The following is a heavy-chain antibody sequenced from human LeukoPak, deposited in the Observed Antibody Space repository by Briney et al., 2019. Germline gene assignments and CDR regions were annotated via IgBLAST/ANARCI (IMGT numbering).Heavy chain of an antibody. Sequence: SETLSLTCAGYGGSFSGYYWSWIRQPPGKGLEWIGEINHSGSTNYNPSLKSRVTISVDTSKNQFSLKLSSVTAADTAVYYCARVETIFGVVLNNWFDPWGQGTLVTVSS. CDR2: INHSGST. D-gene: IGHD3-3*01. V-gene: IGHV4-34*01. J-gene: IGHJ5*02. CDR3: ARVETIFGVVLNNWFDP. CDR1: GGSFSGYY.